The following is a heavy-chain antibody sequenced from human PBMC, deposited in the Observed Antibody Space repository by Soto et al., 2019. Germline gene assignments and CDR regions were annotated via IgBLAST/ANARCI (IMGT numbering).Heavy chain of an antibody. CDR3: ARQDTAMDPGNYYYYGMDV. J-gene: IGHJ6*02. V-gene: IGHV4-39*01. CDR1: GGSISSSSYY. D-gene: IGHD5-18*01. Sequence: QLQLQESGPGLVKPSETLSLTCTVSGGSISSSSYYWGWIRQPPGKGLEWIGSIYYSGSTYYNPSLKSRVTISVDTSKNQFSLKLSSVTAADTAVYYCARQDTAMDPGNYYYYGMDVWGQGTTVTVSS. CDR2: IYYSGST.